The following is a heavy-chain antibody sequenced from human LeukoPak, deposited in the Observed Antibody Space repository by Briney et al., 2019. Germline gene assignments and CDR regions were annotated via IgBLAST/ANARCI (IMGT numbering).Heavy chain of an antibody. V-gene: IGHV1-8*01. D-gene: IGHD3-3*01. CDR3: ARLYYDFWSGYYVRSESRFDP. Sequence: GASVTVSCMASGYTFTSYDINWVRQATGQGLEWMGWMNPNSGNTDYVQKFQERVTMNRNTSISTTYMELSSLRFEDTAVHYCARLYYDFWSGYYVRSESRFDPWGQGTLVTVSS. CDR1: GYTFTSYD. CDR2: MNPNSGNT. J-gene: IGHJ5*02.